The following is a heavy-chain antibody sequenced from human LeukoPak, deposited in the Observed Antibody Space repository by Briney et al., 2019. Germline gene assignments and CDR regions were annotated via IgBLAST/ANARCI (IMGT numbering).Heavy chain of an antibody. Sequence: SETLSLTCTVSGGSISSSSYYWGWIRQPPGKGLEWIGSIYYSGSTYYNPSLKSRVTISVDTSKNQFSLELSSVTAADTAVYYCARNSLARQWLALWGQGTLVTVSS. J-gene: IGHJ4*02. D-gene: IGHD6-19*01. CDR3: ARNSLARQWLAL. CDR1: GGSISSSSYY. CDR2: IYYSGST. V-gene: IGHV4-39*01.